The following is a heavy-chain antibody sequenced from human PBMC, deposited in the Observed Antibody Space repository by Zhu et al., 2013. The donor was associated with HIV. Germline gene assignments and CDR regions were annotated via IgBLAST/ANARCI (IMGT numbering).Heavy chain of an antibody. CDR1: GGTFSSYA. CDR2: IIPIFGTA. V-gene: IGHV1-69*06. D-gene: IGHD6-19*01. CDR3: ASWIAVAGTLDYYGMDV. J-gene: IGHJ6*02. Sequence: QVQLVQSGAEVKKPGSSVKVSCKASGGTFSSYAISWVRQAPGQGLEWMGGIIPIFGTANYAQKFQGRVTITADKSTSTAYMELSSLRSEDTAVYYCASWIAVAGTLDYYGMDVWGQGTTVTVSS.